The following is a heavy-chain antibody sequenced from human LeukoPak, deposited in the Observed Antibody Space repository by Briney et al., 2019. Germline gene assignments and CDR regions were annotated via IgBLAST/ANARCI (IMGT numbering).Heavy chain of an antibody. Sequence: SETLSLTCAVYGGSFSGYYWSWIRQPPGKGLEWIGEINHSGSTNYNPSLKSRVTISVDTSKNQFSLKLSSVTAADTAVYYCASGLAVAGTPWGQGTLVTVSS. D-gene: IGHD6-19*01. V-gene: IGHV4-34*01. CDR2: INHSGST. J-gene: IGHJ5*02. CDR1: GGSFSGYY. CDR3: ASGLAVAGTP.